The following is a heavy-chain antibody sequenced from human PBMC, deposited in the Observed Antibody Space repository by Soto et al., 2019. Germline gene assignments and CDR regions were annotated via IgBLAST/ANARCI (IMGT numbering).Heavy chain of an antibody. CDR2: IIPIFGTA. Sequence: SVKVSCKASGGTFSSYAISWVRQAPGQGLEWMGGIIPIFGTANYAQKFQGRVTITADESTSTAYMELSTLRSEDTAVYYFANGGGGIVGGRVAFDIWGQGTMVTVSS. J-gene: IGHJ3*02. D-gene: IGHD1-26*01. CDR1: GGTFSSYA. V-gene: IGHV1-69*13. CDR3: ANGGGGIVGGRVAFDI.